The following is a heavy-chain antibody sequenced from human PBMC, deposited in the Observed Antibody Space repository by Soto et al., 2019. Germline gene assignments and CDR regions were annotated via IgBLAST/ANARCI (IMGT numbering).Heavy chain of an antibody. Sequence: EVQLLESGGGLVQPGGSLRLSCAASGFTFSSYAMSWVRQAPGKGLEWVSAISSSGGTTYYADAVKGRFTISRDNSKNTLYLQMNSLRAEDTAVYYCAKDLPYSGSHSRCFDPWRQGTLVTVSS. D-gene: IGHD1-26*01. CDR1: GFTFSSYA. CDR3: AKDLPYSGSHSRCFDP. V-gene: IGHV3-23*01. J-gene: IGHJ5*02. CDR2: ISSSGGTT.